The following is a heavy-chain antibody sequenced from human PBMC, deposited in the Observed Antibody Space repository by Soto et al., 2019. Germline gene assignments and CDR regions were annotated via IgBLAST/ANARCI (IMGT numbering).Heavy chain of an antibody. Sequence: EVQLLESGGGLVQPGGSLRLSCAASGFTFNNYAMTWVRQAPGKGLEWVSAISGGGDNTSYADSVKGRFTVSRDGSNNTLYLQMSSLRAEDTALYYCAKGRGGSGSLTPRVDFWGQGTLVNVSS. D-gene: IGHD3-10*01. V-gene: IGHV3-23*01. CDR1: GFTFNNYA. CDR3: AKGRGGSGSLTPRVDF. J-gene: IGHJ4*02. CDR2: ISGGGDNT.